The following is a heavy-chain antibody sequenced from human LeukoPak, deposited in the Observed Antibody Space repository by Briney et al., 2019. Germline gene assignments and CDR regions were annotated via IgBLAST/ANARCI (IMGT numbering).Heavy chain of an antibody. CDR2: FDPEDGET. D-gene: IGHD2-2*01. CDR3: ATDFKLAMPSSS. V-gene: IGHV1-24*01. Sequence: ASVKVSCKVSGYTLTELSMHWARQAPGKGLEWMEGFDPEDGETIYAQKFQGRVTMTEDTSTDTAYMELSSLRSEDTAVYYCATDFKLAMPSSSWGQGTLVTVSS. CDR1: GYTLTELS. J-gene: IGHJ4*02.